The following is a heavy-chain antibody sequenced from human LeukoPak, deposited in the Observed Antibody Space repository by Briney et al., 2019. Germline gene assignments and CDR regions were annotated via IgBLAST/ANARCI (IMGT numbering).Heavy chain of an antibody. CDR3: ARGSFLNV. J-gene: IGHJ4*02. CDR1: GFTVSDNH. V-gene: IGHV3-53*01. CDR2: IYPDGTT. Sequence: GGSLRLSCAASGFTVSDNHLSWVRQAPGKGLEWVSFIYPDGTTYYADPVKGRFTISRDSAKHTVYLQMDSLRAEDTALYYCARGSFLNVWGQGTLVTVSS.